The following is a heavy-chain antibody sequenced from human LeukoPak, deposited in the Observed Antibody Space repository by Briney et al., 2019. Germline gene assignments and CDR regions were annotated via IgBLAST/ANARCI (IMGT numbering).Heavy chain of an antibody. J-gene: IGHJ4*02. CDR2: INHSGST. Sequence: PSETLSLTCAVYGGSFSGYYWSWIRQPPGKGLEWIGEINHSGSTNYNPSLKSRVTISVDTSKNQFSLKLSSVTAADTAVYYCAILSGVGAPFDYWGQGTLVTVSS. CDR1: GGSFSGYY. V-gene: IGHV4-34*01. D-gene: IGHD1-26*01. CDR3: AILSGVGAPFDY.